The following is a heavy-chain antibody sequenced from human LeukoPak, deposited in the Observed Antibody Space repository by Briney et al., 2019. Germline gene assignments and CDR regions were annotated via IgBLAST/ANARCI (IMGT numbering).Heavy chain of an antibody. CDR1: GFTVSSNY. CDR3: ATRLQLGN. V-gene: IGHV3-66*01. J-gene: IGHJ4*02. CDR2: LYSGGTT. D-gene: IGHD4-4*01. Sequence: GGSLRLSCAASGFTVSSNYMSWVRQAPGEGLEWISVLYSGGTTNYADSVKGRFSISRDISKNTLYLQTNSLRVEDTAVYYCATRLQLGNWGQGTLVTVSS.